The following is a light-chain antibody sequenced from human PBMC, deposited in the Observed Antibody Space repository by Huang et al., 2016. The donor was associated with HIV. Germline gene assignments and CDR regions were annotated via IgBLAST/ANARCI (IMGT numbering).Light chain of an antibody. V-gene: IGKV3-11*01. CDR1: QSVSSN. J-gene: IGKJ5*01. Sequence: EIVLTQSPATLSLSPGEVATLSCRASQSVSSNLAWYQQKPGQAPRLLIYDASNRAIGIPARFSGSGAGTDFTLTIRSLAPEDFAVYYGQQRTNWPRSITFGQGTRLEIK. CDR3: QQRTNWPRSIT. CDR2: DAS.